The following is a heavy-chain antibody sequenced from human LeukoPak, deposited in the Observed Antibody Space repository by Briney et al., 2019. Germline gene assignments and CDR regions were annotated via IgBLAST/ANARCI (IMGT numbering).Heavy chain of an antibody. Sequence: SETLSLTCTVSGGSISSSTYYWAWIRQPPGKGLEWIGSIYKTGSTNYNPSLKSRVTISVDKSKNQFSLKLSSVTAADTAVYYCARDPATVTTFFDYWGQGTLVTVSS. CDR1: GGSISSSTYY. CDR3: ARDPATVTTFFDY. V-gene: IGHV4-39*07. CDR2: IYKTGST. D-gene: IGHD4-17*01. J-gene: IGHJ4*02.